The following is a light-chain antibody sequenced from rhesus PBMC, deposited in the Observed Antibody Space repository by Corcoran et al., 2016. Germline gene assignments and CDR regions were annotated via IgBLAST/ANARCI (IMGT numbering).Light chain of an antibody. V-gene: IGKV1-28*02. CDR2: AAS. CDR3: LQYNSAPLT. Sequence: DIQMTQSPSSLSASVGDTVTITCRASQGIRSYLNWFQQKPGKAPKLLIYAASSLESGVPSRFSGSGSGTEFTLTISSLQPEDFAAYYCLQYNSAPLTFGGGTKVEIK. J-gene: IGKJ4*01. CDR1: QGIRSY.